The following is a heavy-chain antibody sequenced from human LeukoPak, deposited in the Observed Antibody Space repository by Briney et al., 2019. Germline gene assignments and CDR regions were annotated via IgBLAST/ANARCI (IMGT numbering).Heavy chain of an antibody. V-gene: IGHV4-30-4*01. CDR2: IYYSGST. J-gene: IGHJ4*02. Sequence: SQTLSLTCTVSGGSISSGDYYWSWIRQPPGKGLEWIGYIYYSGSTYYNPSLKSRVTISVDTSKNQVSLKLSSVTAADTAVYYCARRDYYDSSGYSIWGQGTLVTVSS. D-gene: IGHD3-22*01. CDR1: GGSISSGDYY. CDR3: ARRDYYDSSGYSI.